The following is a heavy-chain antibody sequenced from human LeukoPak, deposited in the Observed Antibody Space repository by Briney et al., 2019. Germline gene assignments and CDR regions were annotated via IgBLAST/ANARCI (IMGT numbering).Heavy chain of an antibody. CDR1: GGSISSYY. CDR2: IYHSGST. Sequence: SETLSLTCTVSGGSISSYYWSWIRQPPGKGLEWIGYIYHSGSTYYNPSLKSRVTISVDRSKNQFSLKLSSVTAADTAVYYCAGYDSGMDVWGKGTTVTVSS. J-gene: IGHJ6*04. D-gene: IGHD5-12*01. V-gene: IGHV4-59*04. CDR3: AGYDSGMDV.